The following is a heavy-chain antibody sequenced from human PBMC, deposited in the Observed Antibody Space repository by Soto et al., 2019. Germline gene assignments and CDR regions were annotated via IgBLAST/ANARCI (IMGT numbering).Heavy chain of an antibody. Sequence: GGSLSPSGAASALTSSSYAMSWVRPAPGNWVEWVSTISGNGGSTYYADYVKGRFTISRDNSKNTLYLQMNSLRAEDTAVYYCARVPPFHDIGSGYYRTRFDYWGQGTLVTVSS. CDR2: ISGNGGST. D-gene: IGHD3-3*01. V-gene: IGHV3-23*01. CDR1: ALTSSSYA. CDR3: ARVPPFHDIGSGYYRTRFDY. J-gene: IGHJ4*02.